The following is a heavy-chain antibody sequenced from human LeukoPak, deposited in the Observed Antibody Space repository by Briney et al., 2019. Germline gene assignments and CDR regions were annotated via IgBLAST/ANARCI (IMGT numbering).Heavy chain of an antibody. D-gene: IGHD6-13*01. V-gene: IGHV3-9*02. CDR2: ISWNSGSI. CDR1: GFTSDDYA. Sequence: GGSLRLSCAASGFTSDDYAMHWVRQAPGKGLEWVSGISWNSGSIGYADSVKGRFTISRDNAKNSLYLQMNSLRAEDTALYYCAKGPYSSSWYLYGGIDYWGQGTLVTVSS. CDR3: AKGPYSSSWYLYGGIDY. J-gene: IGHJ4*02.